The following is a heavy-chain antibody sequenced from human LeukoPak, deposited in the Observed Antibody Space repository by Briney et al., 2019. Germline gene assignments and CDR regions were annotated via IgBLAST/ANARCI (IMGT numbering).Heavy chain of an antibody. J-gene: IGHJ4*02. Sequence: GASVKVSCTASGYTFSSYGINWVRQAPGKGLEWIGGIIPRSNTTKYAQSFQGRVSITTDESTSTGYMEVSSLRSEDTAVYYCAIFQGTYGDNDNDFWGQGTLVTVSS. V-gene: IGHV1-69*05. D-gene: IGHD4-17*01. CDR1: GYTFSSYG. CDR3: AIFQGTYGDNDNDF. CDR2: IIPRSNTT.